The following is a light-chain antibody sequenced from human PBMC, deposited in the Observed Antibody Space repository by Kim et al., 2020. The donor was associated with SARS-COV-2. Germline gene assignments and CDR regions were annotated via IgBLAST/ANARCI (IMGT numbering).Light chain of an antibody. J-gene: IGLJ2*01. CDR2: QDS. V-gene: IGLV3-1*01. CDR3: QAWDSNTGV. CDR1: KLGDKY. Sequence: SVSPGQTASITCSGDKLGDKYACWYQQKPGQSPVLVIYQDSKRPSGIPERFSGSNSGNTATLTISGTQAMDEADYYCQAWDSNTGVFGGGTQLTVL.